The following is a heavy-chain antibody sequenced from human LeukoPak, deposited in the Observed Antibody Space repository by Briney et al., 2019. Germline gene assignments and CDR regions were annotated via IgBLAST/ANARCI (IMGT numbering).Heavy chain of an antibody. CDR1: GYTFSSYD. J-gene: IGHJ1*01. D-gene: IGHD3-10*01. CDR2: MNPNSGNT. CDR3: TRGQKSALTYGSRTYTDYFPD. V-gene: IGHV1-8*01. Sequence: GASVKVSFKASGYTFSSYDIHWVRRATAQGLEGMGWMNPNSGNTGSATKFQGRVTMTRNTSIGTAYMELSNLRSEDTAVYYCTRGQKSALTYGSRTYTDYFPDGSQATLLTAPS.